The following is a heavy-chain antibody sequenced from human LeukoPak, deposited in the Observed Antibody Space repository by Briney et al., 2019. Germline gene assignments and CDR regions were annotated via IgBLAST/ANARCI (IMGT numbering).Heavy chain of an antibody. V-gene: IGHV4-59*08. J-gene: IGHJ1*01. D-gene: IGHD3-22*01. Sequence: SETLSLTCTVSGGSISSYYWSWIRQPPGKGLEWIGYIYYSGSTNYNPSLKSRVTISVDTSKNQFSLKLSSVTAADTAVYFCASLRGDDSGGYYTWYFHHWGQGILVTVST. CDR1: GGSISSYY. CDR2: IYYSGST. CDR3: ASLRGDDSGGYYTWYFHH.